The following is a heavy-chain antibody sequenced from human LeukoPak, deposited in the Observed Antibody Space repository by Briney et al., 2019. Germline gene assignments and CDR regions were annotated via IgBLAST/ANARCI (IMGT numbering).Heavy chain of an antibody. CDR3: ARDSYVVATLRHFDY. J-gene: IGHJ4*02. D-gene: IGHD5-12*01. CDR1: GYTFTSYG. CDR2: ITAYNGNT. V-gene: IGHV1-18*01. Sequence: ASVKVSCKASGYTFTSYGISWVRQAPGQGREWMGWITAYNGNTNYAQKLQGRVTMTTDTPTRTAYMELRSLRSDDTAVYYCARDSYVVATLRHFDYWGQGTLVTVSS.